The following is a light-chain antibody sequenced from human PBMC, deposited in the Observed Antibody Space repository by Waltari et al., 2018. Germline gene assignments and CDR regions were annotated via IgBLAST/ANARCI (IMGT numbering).Light chain of an antibody. CDR3: QQYYSTPYT. Sequence: QSPDSLAVSLGEKATINCKSSQSVLYSSNNKNYLAWYQQKPGQPPKLLIYWASTRESGVPDRFSGSGSGTDFTLTISSLQAEDVAGYYCQQYYSTPYTFGQGTKLEIK. V-gene: IGKV4-1*01. J-gene: IGKJ2*01. CDR1: QSVLYSSNNKNY. CDR2: WAS.